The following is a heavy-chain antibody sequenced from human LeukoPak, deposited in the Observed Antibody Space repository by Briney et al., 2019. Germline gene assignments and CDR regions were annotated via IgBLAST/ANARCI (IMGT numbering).Heavy chain of an antibody. Sequence: SETLSLTCTVSGGSISSSSYYWGWIRQPPGKGLEWIGYIYYNGNTNYNPSLKSRVTISVDTSKNQFSLKLSSVTAADTAVYYCARAHGSGGDYFDYWGQGTLVTVSS. CDR2: IYYNGNT. CDR1: GGSISSSSYY. D-gene: IGHD5-12*01. CDR3: ARAHGSGGDYFDY. J-gene: IGHJ4*02. V-gene: IGHV4-61*05.